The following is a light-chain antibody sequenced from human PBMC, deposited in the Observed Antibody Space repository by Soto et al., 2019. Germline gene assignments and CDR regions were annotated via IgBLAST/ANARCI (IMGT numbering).Light chain of an antibody. CDR2: DAS. CDR1: QGVGSY. J-gene: IGKJ4*01. V-gene: IGKV3-11*01. Sequence: EIVLTQSPATLPLSPGERATLSCRASQGVGSYLAWYRQKPGQAPRLLIYDASNRAAGIPARFSGGGSGTDFTLTISSLEAEDFAIYYCQQRSTWPLTFGGGTRVDIK. CDR3: QQRSTWPLT.